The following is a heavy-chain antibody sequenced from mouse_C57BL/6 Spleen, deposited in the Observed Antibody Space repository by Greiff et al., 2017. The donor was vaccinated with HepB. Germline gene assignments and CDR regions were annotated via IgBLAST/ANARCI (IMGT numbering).Heavy chain of an antibody. CDR2: IDPETGGT. Sequence: VKLQESGAELVRPGASVTLSCKASGYTFTDYEMHWVNQTPVHGLEWIGAIDPETGGTAYNQKFKGKAILTADKSSSTAYMELRSLTSEYSYFYSCNAYYSNYVGFCYWGNAPLVTSSA. J-gene: IGHJ3*01. CDR3: NAYYSNYVGFCY. CDR1: GYTFTDYE. D-gene: IGHD2-5*01. V-gene: IGHV1-15*01.